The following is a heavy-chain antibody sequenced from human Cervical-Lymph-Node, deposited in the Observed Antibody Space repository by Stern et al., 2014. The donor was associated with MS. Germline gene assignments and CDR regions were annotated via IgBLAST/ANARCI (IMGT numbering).Heavy chain of an antibody. V-gene: IGHV3-7*01. J-gene: IGHJ4*02. CDR3: ARIMATAAY. Sequence: EVHLVESGGGLVQPGESLKLSCAVSGFTFNSYWMSWVRQAPGKGLEWVANTNEDGSQRHYVDSVKGRFTISSDNTRTTLYLQMNNLRDDDTAVYYCARIMATAAYWGQGALVIVSA. CDR1: GFTFNSYW. CDR2: TNEDGSQR. D-gene: IGHD2-21*02.